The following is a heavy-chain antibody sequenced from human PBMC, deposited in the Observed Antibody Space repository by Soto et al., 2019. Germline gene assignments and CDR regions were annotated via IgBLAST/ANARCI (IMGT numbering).Heavy chain of an antibody. Sequence: PSETLSLTCTVSGGSISSGGYYWSWIRQHPGKGLEWIGYIYYSGSTYYNPSLKSRVTISVDTSKNQFSLKLSSVTAADTAVYYCARALATIRHSGGYDYPDYYFDYWGQGTLVTVSS. V-gene: IGHV4-31*03. CDR3: ARALATIRHSGGYDYPDYYFDY. D-gene: IGHD5-12*01. CDR1: GGSISSGGYY. J-gene: IGHJ4*02. CDR2: IYYSGST.